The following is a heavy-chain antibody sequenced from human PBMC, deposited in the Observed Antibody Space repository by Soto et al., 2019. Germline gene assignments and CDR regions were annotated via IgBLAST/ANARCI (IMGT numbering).Heavy chain of an antibody. Sequence: LRPSCAASGFSFGSYALSWVRQAPGKGLEWVSTISGSDGKTFYADSVKGRFSISRDTSQNTLYLQMNSLRADDTAIYYCARWSYLDYWGQGTRVTVSS. J-gene: IGHJ4*02. CDR1: GFSFGSYA. CDR3: ARWSYLDY. CDR2: ISGSDGKT. V-gene: IGHV3-23*01. D-gene: IGHD3-3*01.